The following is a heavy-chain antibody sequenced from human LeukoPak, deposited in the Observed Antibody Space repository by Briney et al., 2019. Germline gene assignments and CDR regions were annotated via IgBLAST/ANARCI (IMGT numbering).Heavy chain of an antibody. D-gene: IGHD3-3*01. CDR2: INPSGGST. CDR1: GYTFTSYY. CDR3: ARDHSFWSGYYFSTSFDP. V-gene: IGHV1-46*01. Sequence: ASVKVSCKASGYTFTSYYMHWVRQAPGQGLEWMGIINPSGGSTSYAQKFQGRVTMTRDMSTSTVYMELSSLRSEDTAVYYCARDHSFWSGYYFSTSFDPWGPGTLVTVS. J-gene: IGHJ5*02.